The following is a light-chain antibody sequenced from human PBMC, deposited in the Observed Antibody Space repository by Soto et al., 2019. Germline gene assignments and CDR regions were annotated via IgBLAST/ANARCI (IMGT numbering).Light chain of an antibody. Sequence: VLIESRAILSLSQGEGATLSCRASQSVSSYLAWYQQKPGQAPRLLIYDASNRATGIPARFSGSGSGTDFTLIISSLEPEDFAVYYCQQRSNWPVTFGLGTKV. CDR3: QQRSNWPVT. J-gene: IGKJ1*01. CDR2: DAS. CDR1: QSVSSY. V-gene: IGKV3-11*01.